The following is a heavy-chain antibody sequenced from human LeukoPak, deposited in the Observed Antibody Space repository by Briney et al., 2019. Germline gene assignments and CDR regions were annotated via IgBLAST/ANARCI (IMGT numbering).Heavy chain of an antibody. J-gene: IGHJ4*02. Sequence: SETLSLTCTVSGDSISSSNSYWGWIRQSPGKGLEWIGTIYYGGSTHYNSSLKSRVTISVDTSKNHFSLKLRSVTAADTAVYYCARIFDFYYFDYWGQGTLVTVSS. CDR1: GDSISSSNSY. CDR2: IYYGGST. D-gene: IGHD3-9*01. V-gene: IGHV4-39*07. CDR3: ARIFDFYYFDY.